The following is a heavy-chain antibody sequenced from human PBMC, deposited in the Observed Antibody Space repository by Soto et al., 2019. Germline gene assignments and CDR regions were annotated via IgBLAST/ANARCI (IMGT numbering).Heavy chain of an antibody. Sequence: QVQLQQWGAGLLEPSETLSLTCAVYGGSFSGYQWTWIRQTPGKGLEWIGEINDSGNIIYNPSLQGRVPILLYTPTKQNSLRRRCVTAAASAVYYCARGLIIWFAALSRRGGYYYYMDVWGKGTTVTVSS. J-gene: IGHJ6*03. CDR3: ARGLIIWFAALSRRGGYYYYMDV. CDR2: INDSGNI. CDR1: GGSFSGYQ. D-gene: IGHD3-10*01. V-gene: IGHV4-34*01.